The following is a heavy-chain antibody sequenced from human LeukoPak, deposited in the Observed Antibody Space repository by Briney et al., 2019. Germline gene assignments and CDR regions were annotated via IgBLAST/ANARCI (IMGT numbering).Heavy chain of an antibody. D-gene: IGHD3-10*01. J-gene: IGHJ5*02. V-gene: IGHV4-39*07. CDR3: ARANLWFGVVNWFDP. CDR1: GGSISSSSYY. CDR2: IYYSGST. Sequence: PSETLSLTCTVSGGSISSSSYYWGWIRQPPGKGLEWIGSIYYSGSTYYNPSLKSRVTISVDTSKNQFSLKLSSVTAADTAVYYCARANLWFGVVNWFDPWGQGTLVTVSS.